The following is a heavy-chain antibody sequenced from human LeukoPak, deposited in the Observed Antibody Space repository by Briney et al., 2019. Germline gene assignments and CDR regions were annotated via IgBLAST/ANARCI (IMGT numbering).Heavy chain of an antibody. D-gene: IGHD3-22*01. CDR2: IYYSGST. Sequence: SETLSLTCTVSGGFISSSSYYWGWIRQPPGKGLEWIGSIYYSGSTYYNPSLKSRVTISVDTSKNQFSLKLSSVTAADTAVYYCARHTPIGSIVVVSLYFDYWGQGTLVTVSS. V-gene: IGHV4-39*01. J-gene: IGHJ4*02. CDR1: GGFISSSSYY. CDR3: ARHTPIGSIVVVSLYFDY.